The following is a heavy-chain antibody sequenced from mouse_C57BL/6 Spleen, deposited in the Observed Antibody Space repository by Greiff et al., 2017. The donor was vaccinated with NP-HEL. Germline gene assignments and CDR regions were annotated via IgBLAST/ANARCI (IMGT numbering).Heavy chain of an antibody. CDR3: ARTYYYGSSYYWYFDV. V-gene: IGHV7-3*01. J-gene: IGHJ1*03. Sequence: EVKVEESGGGLVQPGGSLSLSCAASGFTFTDYYMSWVRQPPGKALEWLGFIRNKANGYTTEYSASVKGRFTISRDNSQSILYLQMNALRAEDSATYYCARTYYYGSSYYWYFDVWGTGTTVTVSS. CDR2: IRNKANGYTT. D-gene: IGHD1-1*01. CDR1: GFTFTDYY.